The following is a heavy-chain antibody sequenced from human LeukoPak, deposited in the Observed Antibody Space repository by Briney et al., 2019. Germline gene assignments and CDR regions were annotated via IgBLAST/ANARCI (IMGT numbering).Heavy chain of an antibody. V-gene: IGHV1-2*02. CDR3: ARDRSLTAATKTYYYYYGMDV. D-gene: IGHD2-2*01. CDR1: GYTFTGYY. J-gene: IGHJ6*02. CDR2: INPNSGGT. Sequence: GAAVKVSCKASGYTFTGYYMHWVRQAPGQGLEWMEWINPNSGGTNYAQKFQGRDTMTRDTSISTAYMELSRLRSDDTAVYYCARDRSLTAATKTYYYYYGMDVWGQGTTVTVSS.